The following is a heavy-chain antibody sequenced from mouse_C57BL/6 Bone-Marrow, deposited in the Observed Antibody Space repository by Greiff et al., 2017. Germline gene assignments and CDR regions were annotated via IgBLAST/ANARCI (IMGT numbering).Heavy chain of an antibody. CDR3: ARSEYYGSNFAY. V-gene: IGHV1-81*01. Sequence: QVHVKHSGAELARPGASVKLSCKASGYTFTSYGISWVKQRTGQGLEWIGEIYPRSGNTYYNEKFKGKATLTADKSSSTAYMELRSLTSEDSAVYFCARSEYYGSNFAYWGQGTLVTVSA. J-gene: IGHJ3*01. D-gene: IGHD1-1*01. CDR2: IYPRSGNT. CDR1: GYTFTSYG.